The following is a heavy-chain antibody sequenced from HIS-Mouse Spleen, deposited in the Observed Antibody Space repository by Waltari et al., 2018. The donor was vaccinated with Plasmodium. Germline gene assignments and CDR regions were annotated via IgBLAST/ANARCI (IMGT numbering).Heavy chain of an antibody. Sequence: EVQLVESGGGLVQPGGSLRLSCAASGFTFSSYRSTRFRRARGRGLEWVANKKQEVSEKYYVDSVKGRFTISRDNAKNSLYLQMNSLRAEDTAVYYCARSAVLGSYYYGMDVWGQGTTVTVSS. J-gene: IGHJ6*02. CDR1: GFTFSSYR. CDR2: KKQEVSEK. D-gene: IGHD2-15*01. CDR3: ARSAVLGSYYYGMDV. V-gene: IGHV3-7*04.